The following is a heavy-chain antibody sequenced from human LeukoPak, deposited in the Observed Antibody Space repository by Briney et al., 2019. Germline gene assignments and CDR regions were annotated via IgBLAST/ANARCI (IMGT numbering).Heavy chain of an antibody. CDR3: ARGLPGGLGY. CDR2: IYHSGST. J-gene: IGHJ4*02. Sequence: SETLSLTCAVSGGSISSGGYSWSWIRQPPGKGLEWIGYIYHSGSTYYNPSLKSRVTISVDRSKNQFSLKLSSVTAADTAVYYCARGLPGGLGYWGQGTLVTVSS. D-gene: IGHD4-23*01. CDR1: GGSISSGGYS. V-gene: IGHV4-30-2*01.